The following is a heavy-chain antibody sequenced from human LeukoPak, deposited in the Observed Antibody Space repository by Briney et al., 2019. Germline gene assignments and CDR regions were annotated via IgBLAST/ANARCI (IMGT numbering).Heavy chain of an antibody. V-gene: IGHV1-18*01. CDR2: ISDYNGNT. CDR1: GYTFSAYG. J-gene: IGHJ4*02. Sequence: ASVKVSCKASGYTFSAYGISWVRQAPGQGLEWMGWISDYNGNTNYAQKVQGRVTMTTDTFTSAAYMELRSLRYDDTAVYYCARGLGIATGGDYWGQGTLVTVSS. CDR3: ARGLGIATGGDY. D-gene: IGHD6-13*01.